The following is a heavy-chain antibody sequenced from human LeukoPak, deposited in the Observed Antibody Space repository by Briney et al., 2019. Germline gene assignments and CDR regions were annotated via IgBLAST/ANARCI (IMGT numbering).Heavy chain of an antibody. CDR1: GFTFSSCA. Sequence: PGGSLRLSCAASGFTFSSCAMSWVRQAPGKGLEWVSLISGSGDSRYYADSVKGRFTISRDNAKNTLWLQMNGLRAEDTAVYYCAKGVTTVRIYYHGMDVWGQGTTVTVFS. J-gene: IGHJ6*02. CDR3: AKGVTTVRIYYHGMDV. CDR2: ISGSGDSR. V-gene: IGHV3-23*01. D-gene: IGHD4-17*01.